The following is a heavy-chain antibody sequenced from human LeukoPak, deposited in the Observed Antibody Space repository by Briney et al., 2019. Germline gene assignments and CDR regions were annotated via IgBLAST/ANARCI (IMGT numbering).Heavy chain of an antibody. D-gene: IGHD6-19*01. V-gene: IGHV5-51*01. CDR3: ARWYSSGWYPGY. Sequence: GESLKISCKGSGYSFTTHWIGWVRQMPGKGLECMGIIYPGASDTRYSPSFQGQVSISADKSISTAYLQWSSLKASDTAMYYCARWYSSGWYPGYWGQGTLVTVSS. CDR2: IYPGASDT. J-gene: IGHJ4*02. CDR1: GYSFTTHW.